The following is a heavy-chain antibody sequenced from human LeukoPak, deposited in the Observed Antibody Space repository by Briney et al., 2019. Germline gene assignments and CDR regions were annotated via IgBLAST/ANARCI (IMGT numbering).Heavy chain of an antibody. Sequence: SGTLSLTCAVSGGSISSSNWWGWVRQPPGKGLEWIGEIYHSGSTNYNPSLKSRVTISLDKSKNQFSLKLSSVTAADTAVYYCARVVTMVRGVITSRYFDYWGQGTLVTVSS. CDR2: IYHSGST. V-gene: IGHV4-4*02. CDR1: GGSISSSNW. J-gene: IGHJ4*02. D-gene: IGHD3-10*01. CDR3: ARVVTMVRGVITSRYFDY.